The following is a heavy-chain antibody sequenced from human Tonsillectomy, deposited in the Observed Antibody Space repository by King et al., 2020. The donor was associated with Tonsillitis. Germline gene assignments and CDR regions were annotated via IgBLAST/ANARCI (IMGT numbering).Heavy chain of an antibody. CDR1: GASFSGYS. CDR2: INHSGGT. Sequence: VQLQQWGAGLLKPSETLSLTCAVYGASFSGYSWSWIRQPPGKGLEWIGEINHSGGTNYNPSLKSPVTISVDTSKNQFSLKLTSVTAADTAVYYCARGMLRSSWVDWGQGTLVTVSS. V-gene: IGHV4-34*01. D-gene: IGHD6-13*01. J-gene: IGHJ4*02. CDR3: ARGMLRSSWVD.